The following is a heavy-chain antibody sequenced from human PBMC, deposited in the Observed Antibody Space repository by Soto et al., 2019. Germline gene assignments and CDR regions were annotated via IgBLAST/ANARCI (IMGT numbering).Heavy chain of an antibody. CDR2: VRNKVYGGTT. Sequence: EVQVVESGGGFVNPGPSLTVACTASGFSFGDYAMCWFRQAPGKGLEWLGVVRNKVYGGTTDYAASVRGRFIISRDDSNSVAYLQMNNLRTDDTAVYYCARYTYTSRYSYFGMDVWGHGTTVTVS. D-gene: IGHD6-13*01. J-gene: IGHJ6*02. CDR1: GFSFGDYA. CDR3: ARYTYTSRYSYFGMDV. V-gene: IGHV3-49*05.